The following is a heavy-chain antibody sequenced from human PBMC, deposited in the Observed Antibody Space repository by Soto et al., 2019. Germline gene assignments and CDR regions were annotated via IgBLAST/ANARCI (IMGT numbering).Heavy chain of an antibody. D-gene: IGHD6-19*01. CDR1: GFTFSSYA. CDR3: VKDTEKWLVRLSSXY. J-gene: IGHJ4*02. Sequence: GGSLRLSCAASGFTFSSYAMSWVRQAPGKGLEWVSAISGSGGSTYYADSVKGRFTISRDNSKNTLYLQMNSLRAEDTAVYYCVKDTEKWLVRLSSXYWGQGTLVTVSS. V-gene: IGHV3-23*01. CDR2: ISGSGGST.